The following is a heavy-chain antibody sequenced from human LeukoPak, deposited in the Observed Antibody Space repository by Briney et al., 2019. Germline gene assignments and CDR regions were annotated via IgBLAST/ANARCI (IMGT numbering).Heavy chain of an antibody. CDR1: GYSITTGHY. D-gene: IGHD1-1*01. J-gene: IGHJ4*02. CDR3: ASNWSDFDY. V-gene: IGHV4-38-2*02. Sequence: TLSLTCTVSGYSITTGHYWGWIRQPPERGLEWIGSIYHGETTYYNPSLKTRLTISLDTSKNQFSLKLSSVTAADTAVYYCASNWSDFDYWGQGILVTVSS. CDR2: IYHGETT.